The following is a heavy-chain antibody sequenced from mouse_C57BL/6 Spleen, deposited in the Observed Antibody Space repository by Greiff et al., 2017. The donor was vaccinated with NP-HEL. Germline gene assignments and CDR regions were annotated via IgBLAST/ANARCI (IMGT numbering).Heavy chain of an antibody. CDR2: INPNNGGT. CDR1: GYTFTDYY. Sequence: VQLKQSGPELVKPGASVKISCKASGYTFTDYYMNWVKQSHGKSLEWIGDINPNNGGTSYNQKFKGKDSLTVAKFSRTANMELRSLTSEDSAGYYCAARPAGFADWGQGALVTVSA. CDR3: AARPAGFAD. V-gene: IGHV1-26*01. J-gene: IGHJ3*01.